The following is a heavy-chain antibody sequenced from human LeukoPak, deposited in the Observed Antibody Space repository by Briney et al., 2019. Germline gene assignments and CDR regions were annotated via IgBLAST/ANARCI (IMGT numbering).Heavy chain of an antibody. J-gene: IGHJ6*03. CDR3: ARRGSSWYYYYMDV. CDR1: GGSISSSSYY. Sequence: PSETLSLICTVSGGSISSSSYYWGWIRQPPGKGLEWIGSIYYSGSTYYNPSLKSRVTISVDTSKNQFSLKLSSVTAADTAVYYCARRGSSWYYYYMDVWGKGTTVTVSS. CDR2: IYYSGST. D-gene: IGHD6-13*01. V-gene: IGHV4-39*01.